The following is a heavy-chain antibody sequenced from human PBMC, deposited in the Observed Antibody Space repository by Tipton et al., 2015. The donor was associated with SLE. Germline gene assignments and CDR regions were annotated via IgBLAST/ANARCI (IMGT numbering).Heavy chain of an antibody. V-gene: IGHV4-4*07. D-gene: IGHD6-13*01. CDR2: IYTSGST. CDR1: GGSISSYY. Sequence: TLSLTCTVSGGSISSYYWSWLRQPAGKGLEWIGRIYTSGSTNYNPSLKSRVTMSVDTSKNQFSLKLSSVTAADTAVYYCARVNIAAAGHFDYWGQGTLVTVSS. CDR3: ARVNIAAAGHFDY. J-gene: IGHJ4*02.